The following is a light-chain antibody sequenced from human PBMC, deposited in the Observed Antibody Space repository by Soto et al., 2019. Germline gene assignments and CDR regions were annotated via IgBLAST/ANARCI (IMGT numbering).Light chain of an antibody. CDR1: QSFSSSY. J-gene: IGKJ1*01. V-gene: IGKV3-20*01. CDR3: QQYGTSPRT. CDR2: ETS. Sequence: EIVLTQSPGTLSLSQGARATLSCRASQSFSSSYLAWYQQKPGQAPRLLIDETSSRATGIPDRCSGRGSQTDFTLTSSRLEPEDFAVYYCQQYGTSPRTFGQGTKVDIK.